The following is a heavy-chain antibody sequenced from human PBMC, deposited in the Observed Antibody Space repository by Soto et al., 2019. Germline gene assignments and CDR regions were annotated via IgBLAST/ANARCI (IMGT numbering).Heavy chain of an antibody. D-gene: IGHD3-9*01. Sequence: PGGSLRLSYVASGFNLSHPWMTWVRQAAGKGLEWLGRIKSKTDGGTADYAAPVKGRATISRDHSKNTVYLQMNSLKTEDTAVYYCTTGIYYDILTGYHNVAYWGQGA. CDR1: GFNLSHPW. CDR2: IKSKTDGGTA. V-gene: IGHV3-15*01. J-gene: IGHJ4*02. CDR3: TTGIYYDILTGYHNVAY.